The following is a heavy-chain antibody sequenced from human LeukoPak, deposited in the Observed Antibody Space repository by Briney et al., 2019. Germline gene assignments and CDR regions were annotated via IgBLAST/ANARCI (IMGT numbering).Heavy chain of an antibody. CDR1: GGSFSGYY. CDR3: ARVPSRVFGVVTHPFDY. D-gene: IGHD3-3*01. CDR2: INHTGSA. V-gene: IGHV4-34*01. Sequence: PSETLSLTCAVYGGSFSGYYWSWIRQPPGKGLEWIGEINHTGSANYNPSLRSRVTISVDTSKKQFSLRVYSVTAADTAVYYCARVPSRVFGVVTHPFDYWGQGTLVTVSS. J-gene: IGHJ4*02.